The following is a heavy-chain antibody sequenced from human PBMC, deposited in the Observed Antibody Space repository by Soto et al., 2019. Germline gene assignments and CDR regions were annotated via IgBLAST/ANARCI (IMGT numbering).Heavy chain of an antibody. CDR1: GFTFSSYS. CDR2: IFISSSYI. J-gene: IGHJ4*02. V-gene: IGHV3-21*01. CDR3: ARVPYGGSYWREFDY. D-gene: IGHD1-26*01. Sequence: EVQLVESGGGLVKPGGSLRLSCAASGFTFSSYSKNWVRQAPGKGLEWVSSIFISSSYIYYADSVKGRFTISRDNAKNSLYLQMNSLRADDTAVYYCARVPYGGSYWREFDYWGQGTLVTVSS.